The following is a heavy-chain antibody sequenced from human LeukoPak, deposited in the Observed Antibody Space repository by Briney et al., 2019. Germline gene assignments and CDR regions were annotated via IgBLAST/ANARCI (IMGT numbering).Heavy chain of an antibody. Sequence: GGSLRHSCAASGFTFSSYSMNWVRQAPGKGLEWVSSISSSSSYIYYADSVKGRFTISRDNAKNSLYLQMNSLRAEDTAVYYCARETFYDSSGGFDYWGQGTLVTVSS. CDR1: GFTFSSYS. D-gene: IGHD3-22*01. J-gene: IGHJ4*02. V-gene: IGHV3-21*01. CDR3: ARETFYDSSGGFDY. CDR2: ISSSSSYI.